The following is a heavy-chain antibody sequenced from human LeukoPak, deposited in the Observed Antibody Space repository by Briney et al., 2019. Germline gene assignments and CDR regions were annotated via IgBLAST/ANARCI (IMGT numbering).Heavy chain of an antibody. D-gene: IGHD3-3*01. CDR3: ARGGKFEIRFLEWLSDNWFDP. CDR1: GGNFSGYY. V-gene: IGHV4-34*01. CDR2: INHSGST. Sequence: SETLSLTCAVYGGNFSGYYWSWIRQPPGKGLEWIGKINHSGSTNYNPSLKSRVTISVDTSKNQFSLKLSSVTAADTAVYYCARGGKFEIRFLEWLSDNWFDPWGQGTLVTVSS. J-gene: IGHJ5*02.